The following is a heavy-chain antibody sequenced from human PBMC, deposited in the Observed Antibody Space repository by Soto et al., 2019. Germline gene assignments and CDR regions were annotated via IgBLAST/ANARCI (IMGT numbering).Heavy chain of an antibody. CDR3: AREHVRASSSRYSDGMDV. Sequence: QVQLVESGGGVVQPGRSLRLSCAASGFTFSSYAMHWVRQAPGKGLEWVAVISYDGSNKYYADSVKGRFTISRDNSKNTLYLKMNSLRAEDTAVYYCAREHVRASSSRYSDGMDVWGQGTTVTVSS. CDR2: ISYDGSNK. J-gene: IGHJ6*02. V-gene: IGHV3-30-3*01. CDR1: GFTFSSYA. D-gene: IGHD6-6*01.